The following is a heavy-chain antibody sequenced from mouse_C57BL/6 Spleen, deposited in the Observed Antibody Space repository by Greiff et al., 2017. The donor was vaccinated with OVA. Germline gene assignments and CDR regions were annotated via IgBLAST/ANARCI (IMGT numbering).Heavy chain of an antibody. J-gene: IGHJ4*01. CDR1: GYTFTSYW. D-gene: IGHD1-1*01. Sequence: QVQLQQPGAELVKPGASVKLSCKASGYTFTSYWMQWVKQRPGQGLEWIGEIDPSDSYTNYNQKFKGKATLTVDTSSSTAYMQLSSLTSEDSAVYDCARGYYGSSPYAMDYWGQGTSVTVSS. CDR3: ARGYYGSSPYAMDY. V-gene: IGHV1-50*01. CDR2: IDPSDSYT.